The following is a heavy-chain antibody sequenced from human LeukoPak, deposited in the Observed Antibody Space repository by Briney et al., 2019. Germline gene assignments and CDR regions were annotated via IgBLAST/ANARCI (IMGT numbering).Heavy chain of an antibody. J-gene: IGHJ4*02. CDR2: IYSSGST. CDR1: GGSISTDY. CDR3: ARLAGSSSSDY. D-gene: IGHD6-6*01. Sequence: SETLSLTCTVSGGSISTDYWSWIRHSPGKGREWIGYIYSSGSTNYNPSLKSRVTMSVDTSKNQFSLKLNSVTAADTAVYYCARLAGSSSSDYWGQGTLVTVAS. V-gene: IGHV4-4*09.